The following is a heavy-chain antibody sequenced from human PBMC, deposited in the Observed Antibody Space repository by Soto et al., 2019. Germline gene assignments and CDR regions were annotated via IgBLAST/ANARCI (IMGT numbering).Heavy chain of an antibody. CDR3: ARTSLTCGTCPKPDY. CDR2: ISSSGRTI. Sequence: PGGSLRLSCAASGFIFNDYYMSWIRQAPGKGLEWVSYISSSGRTIYYADSMKGRFTISRDNAENSLHLQMNSLRAEDTAVYYCARTSLTCGTCPKPDYWGQGTLVTVSS. D-gene: IGHD2-15*01. V-gene: IGHV3-11*01. J-gene: IGHJ4*02. CDR1: GFIFNDYY.